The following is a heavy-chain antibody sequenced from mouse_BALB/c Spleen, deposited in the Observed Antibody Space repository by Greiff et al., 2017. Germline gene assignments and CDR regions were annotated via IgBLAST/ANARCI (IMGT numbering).Heavy chain of an antibody. Sequence: EVKLQESGPELVKPGASVKISCKASGYTFTDYNMHWVKQSHGKSLEWIGYIYPYNGGTGYNQKFKSKATLTVDNSSSTAYMELRSLTSEDSAVYYCAGITNWYFDVWGAGTTVTVSS. CDR3: AGITNWYFDV. V-gene: IGHV1S29*02. CDR2: IYPYNGGT. D-gene: IGHD2-4*01. CDR1: GYTFTDYN. J-gene: IGHJ1*01.